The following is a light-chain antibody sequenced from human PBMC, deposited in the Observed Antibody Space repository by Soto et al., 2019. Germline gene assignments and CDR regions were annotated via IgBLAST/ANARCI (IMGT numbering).Light chain of an antibody. V-gene: IGLV3-21*02. CDR1: NIGSQS. J-gene: IGLJ2*01. Sequence: SYELTQPPSVSVAPGQTATLTCGGDNIGSQSVHWYRQKPVQAPVLVVFHDGDRPSGIPDRFSVSNYGNTATLTISGVEVGDEADYYCQVWDSSSDQVVFGGGTKLTVL. CDR3: QVWDSSSDQVV. CDR2: HDG.